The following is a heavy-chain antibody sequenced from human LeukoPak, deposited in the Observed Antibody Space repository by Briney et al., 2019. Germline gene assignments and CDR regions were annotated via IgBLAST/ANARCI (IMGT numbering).Heavy chain of an antibody. CDR3: ARAEVLWFGKLSVPQSFDH. Sequence: SETLSLTCAVSGESFSDYYWTWIRQSPLKGLEWIGEINHSGRTYYNPSLRSRVTISVDTSKNQFSLMLTSMTAADAAVYYCARAEVLWFGKLSVPQSFDHWGQGTLVTVSS. CDR1: GESFSDYY. V-gene: IGHV4-34*01. D-gene: IGHD3-10*01. CDR2: INHSGRT. J-gene: IGHJ4*02.